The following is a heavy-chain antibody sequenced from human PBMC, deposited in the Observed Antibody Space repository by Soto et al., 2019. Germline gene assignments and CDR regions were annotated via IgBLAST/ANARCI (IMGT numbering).Heavy chain of an antibody. J-gene: IGHJ5*02. Sequence: QVQLVQSGAEVKKPGSSVKVSCKASGGIFSNFAITWVRQAPGQGLEWMGGIIPIFGTPSYAREFQGRVRISAAESMTTVDMAWSSVRSEDTAVYYFAADRQARGGPYCVGVSCYPSPPWGQGTLVPVSS. CDR1: GGIFSNFA. CDR2: IIPIFGTP. D-gene: IGHD2-21*01. V-gene: IGHV1-69*01. CDR3: AADRQARGGPYCVGVSCYPSPP.